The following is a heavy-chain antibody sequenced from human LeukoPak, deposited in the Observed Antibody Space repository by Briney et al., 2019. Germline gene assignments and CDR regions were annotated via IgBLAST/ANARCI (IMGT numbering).Heavy chain of an antibody. CDR1: GGSISSYY. Sequence: SETLSLTXTVSGGSISSYYWSWIRQAPGKGLEWLGYIYYSGSTNYNPSLKSRVTISVDTSKNQFSLKLSSVTAADTAVYYCARDFSDYYDSRGAFDIWGQGTMVTVSS. D-gene: IGHD3-22*01. V-gene: IGHV4-59*12. J-gene: IGHJ3*02. CDR3: ARDFSDYYDSRGAFDI. CDR2: IYYSGST.